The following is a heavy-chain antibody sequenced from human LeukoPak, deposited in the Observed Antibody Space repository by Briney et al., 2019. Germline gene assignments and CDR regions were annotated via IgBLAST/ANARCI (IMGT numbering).Heavy chain of an antibody. Sequence: GGSLRLSCAASGFTFSSYSMNWVRQAPGKGLEWVSYISSSSSTIYYADSVKGRFTISRDNAKNSLYLQMNSLRAEDTAVYYCARDEGGAYIYFWGQGTLVTVSS. D-gene: IGHD1-26*01. CDR3: ARDEGGAYIYF. CDR2: ISSSSSTI. J-gene: IGHJ4*02. V-gene: IGHV3-48*01. CDR1: GFTFSSYS.